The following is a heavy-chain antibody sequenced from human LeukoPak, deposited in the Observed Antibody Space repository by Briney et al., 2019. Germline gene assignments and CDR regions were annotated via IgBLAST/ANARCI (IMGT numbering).Heavy chain of an antibody. CDR2: IKSKTDGGTT. CDR1: GFTFSNAW. D-gene: IGHD1-26*01. Sequence: PGGSLRLSCAASGFTFSNAWMSWVRQAPGKGLEWVGRIKSKTDGGTTDYAAPVKGRFTISRDDSKNTLYLQMNSLKTEDTAVYYCTTDKEWELLTGSHDAFDIWGQGTMVTVSS. CDR3: TTDKEWELLTGSHDAFDI. J-gene: IGHJ3*02. V-gene: IGHV3-15*01.